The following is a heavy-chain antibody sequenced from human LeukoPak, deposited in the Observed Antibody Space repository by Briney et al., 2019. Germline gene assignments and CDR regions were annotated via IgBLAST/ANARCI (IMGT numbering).Heavy chain of an antibody. CDR3: ATKKVGTTKFDY. V-gene: IGHV4-4*02. J-gene: IGHJ4*02. D-gene: IGHD1-26*01. CDR1: GGSISSSNW. CDR2: TFHSGST. Sequence: SETLSLTCAVSGGSISSSNWWTWVRQPPGKGLEWIGETFHSGSTNYNPSIESRVTISVDKSKNQFSLKLSSVTAADTAVYYCATKKVGTTKFDYWGQGTLVTVSS.